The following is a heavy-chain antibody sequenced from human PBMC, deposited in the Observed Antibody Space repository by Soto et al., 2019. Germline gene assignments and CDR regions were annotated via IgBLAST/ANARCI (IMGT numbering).Heavy chain of an antibody. CDR1: GGTFSSYA. D-gene: IGHD1-7*01. CDR3: ARGRSGNWNYFYYYYGMDV. V-gene: IGHV1-69*13. CDR2: IIPIFGTA. J-gene: IGHJ6*02. Sequence: ASVKVSCKASGGTFSSYAISWVRQAPGQGLEWMGGIIPIFGTANYVQKFQGRVTITADESTSTAYMELSSLRSEDTAVYYCARGRSGNWNYFYYYYGMDVWGQGTTVTVSS.